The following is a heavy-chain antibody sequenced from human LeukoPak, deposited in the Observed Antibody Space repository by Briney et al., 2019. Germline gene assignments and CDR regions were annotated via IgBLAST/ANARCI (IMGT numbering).Heavy chain of an antibody. CDR3: ARDQSGAVAGSFDY. CDR1: GFTFSSYS. V-gene: IGHV3-21*01. J-gene: IGHJ4*02. Sequence: GGSLRLSCAASGFTFSSYSMNWVRQAPGKGLEWVSSISSSSSYIYYADSVKGRFTISRDNAKNSLYLQMNSLRAEDTAVYYCARDQSGAVAGSFDYWGQGTLVTVSS. D-gene: IGHD6-19*01. CDR2: ISSSSSYI.